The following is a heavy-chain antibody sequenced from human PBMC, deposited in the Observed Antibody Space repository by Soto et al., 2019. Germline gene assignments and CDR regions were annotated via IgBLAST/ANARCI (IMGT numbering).Heavy chain of an antibody. Sequence: GSLRLSCVASGFSFSTSGMHWVRQAPGKGLEWVAVVSYDRSSKFYADSVKGRFTISSDDSKNTLYLQMNSLRAEDTAVYYCAKDRVSSSLGRYGMDVWGPGTMVTVFS. CDR3: AKDRVSSSLGRYGMDV. CDR2: VSYDRSSK. D-gene: IGHD6-6*01. V-gene: IGHV3-30*18. J-gene: IGHJ6*02. CDR1: GFSFSTSG.